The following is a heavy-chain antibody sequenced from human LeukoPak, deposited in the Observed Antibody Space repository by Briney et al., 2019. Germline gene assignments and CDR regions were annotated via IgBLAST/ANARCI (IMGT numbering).Heavy chain of an antibody. Sequence: SETLSLTCTVSGGSISSYYCSWLRQPPGKGLEWIGYIYYSGSTNYNPSLTSRITISVDTSKNRFSLKLSSVTAADTAVYYCARGYYDTSGYWLSFFDFWGQGTLVTVSS. V-gene: IGHV4-59*12. CDR3: ARGYYDTSGYWLSFFDF. D-gene: IGHD3-22*01. J-gene: IGHJ4*02. CDR2: IYYSGST. CDR1: GGSISSYY.